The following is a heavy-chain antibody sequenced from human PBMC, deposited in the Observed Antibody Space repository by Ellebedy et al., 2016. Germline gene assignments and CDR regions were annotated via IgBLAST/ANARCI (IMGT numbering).Heavy chain of an antibody. V-gene: IGHV3-30*03. CDR2: ISFDGSYK. D-gene: IGHD6-13*01. CDR1: GFTFSSYA. CDR3: VTPGGYVGGFDQ. Sequence: LSLTCAASGFTFSSYAMHWVRLAPGKGLEWVAVISFDGSYKYYANSVMGRFTISRDNPKNTLSLQMNGLRAEDTAVYYCVTPGGYVGGFDQWGQGTLVIVSS. J-gene: IGHJ4*02.